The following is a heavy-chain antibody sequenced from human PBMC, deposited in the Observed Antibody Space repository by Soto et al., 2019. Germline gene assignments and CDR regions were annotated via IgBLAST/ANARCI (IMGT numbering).Heavy chain of an antibody. V-gene: IGHV3-21*06. Sequence: EVQLVESGGGLVKPGGSLRLSCAASGFTFTRYSMNWVSQAPGKGLEWVSSISSTTKYIYYGDSMKGRFTISRDNAKNSLYLEMNSLRAEDTAVYYCARESEDLTSNFDYWGQGTLVTVSS. CDR3: ARESEDLTSNFDY. CDR1: GFTFTRYS. J-gene: IGHJ4*02. CDR2: ISSTTKYI.